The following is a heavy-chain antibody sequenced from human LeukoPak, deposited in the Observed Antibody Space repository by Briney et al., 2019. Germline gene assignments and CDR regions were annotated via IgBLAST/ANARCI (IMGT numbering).Heavy chain of an antibody. CDR1: GFTFSSYA. Sequence: PGGSLRLSCAASGFTFSSYAMHWVRQAPGKGLEWVAVISYDGSNKYYADSVKGRFTISGDNSKNTLYLQMNSLRAEDTAVYYCARGSWYYDSSGYYRLDYWGQGTLVTVSS. CDR2: ISYDGSNK. CDR3: ARGSWYYDSSGYYRLDY. V-gene: IGHV3-30-3*01. D-gene: IGHD3-22*01. J-gene: IGHJ4*02.